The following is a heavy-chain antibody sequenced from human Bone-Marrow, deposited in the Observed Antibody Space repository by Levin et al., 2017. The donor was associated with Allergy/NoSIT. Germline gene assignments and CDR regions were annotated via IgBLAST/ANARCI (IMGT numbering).Heavy chain of an antibody. D-gene: IGHD6-19*01. CDR2: IIPMFGIV. CDR1: GGSFGYYS. V-gene: IGHV1-69*04. Sequence: SVKVSCKASGGSFGYYSITWVRQAPGQGLEWMGRIIPMFGIVNYAQKFQGRVTITADKSTTTAYMELSSLKSEDSAVYYCARATRGWRRYFYYMDVWGEGTAVTVSS. J-gene: IGHJ6*03. CDR3: ARATRGWRRYFYYMDV.